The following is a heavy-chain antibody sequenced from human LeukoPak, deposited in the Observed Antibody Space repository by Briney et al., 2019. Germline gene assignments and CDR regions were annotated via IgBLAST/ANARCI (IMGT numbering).Heavy chain of an antibody. J-gene: IGHJ4*02. D-gene: IGHD3-9*01. V-gene: IGHV1-24*01. CDR1: GYTLSELS. Sequence: GASVKVSCKVSGYTLSELSMHWVRQAPGKGLEWMGGFDPEDGETIYAPKYQGRVTMTDDTSTHTAFMELTSLTSEDTAVYYCATDRYDVVNKWGQGSLVIVSS. CDR3: ATDRYDVVNK. CDR2: FDPEDGET.